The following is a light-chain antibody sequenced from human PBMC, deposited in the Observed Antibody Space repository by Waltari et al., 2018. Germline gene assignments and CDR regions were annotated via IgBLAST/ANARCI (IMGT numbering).Light chain of an antibody. Sequence: QSVLTQPPSVSAAPGQKVSISCSGSTSNIGNNYVSWYHQFPGEAPKFLTYGNDKRTTGIAYRFSGAKSGTSATLDITGLQTGDEAVYYCGAWDNTLSAVFGGGTKVTVL. CDR1: TSNIGNNY. J-gene: IGLJ2*01. CDR3: GAWDNTLSAV. V-gene: IGLV1-51*02. CDR2: GND.